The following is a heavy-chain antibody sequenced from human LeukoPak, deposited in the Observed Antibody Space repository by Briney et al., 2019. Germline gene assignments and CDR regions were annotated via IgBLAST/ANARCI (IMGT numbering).Heavy chain of an antibody. V-gene: IGHV3-30*04. CDR2: ISYDGSNK. D-gene: IGHD2-21*02. CDR1: GFTFSSYA. J-gene: IGHJ6*02. CDR3: ARDGDCGGDCSSGMDV. Sequence: GGSLRLSCAASGFTFSSYAMHWVRQAPGKGLEWVAVISYDGSNKYYADSVKGRFTISRDNSKNTLYLQMNSLGAEDTAVYYCARDGDCGGDCSSGMDVWGQGTTVTVSS.